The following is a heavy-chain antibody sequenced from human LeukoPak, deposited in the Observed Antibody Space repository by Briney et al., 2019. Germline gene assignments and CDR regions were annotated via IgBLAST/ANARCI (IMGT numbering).Heavy chain of an antibody. V-gene: IGHV4-39*01. D-gene: IGHD3-10*01. CDR1: GGSISSNSYY. CDR3: AREYYGSGSYSDY. J-gene: IGHJ4*02. CDR2: IYYSGST. Sequence: SETLSLTCTVSGGSISSNSYYWGWIRQSPGKGLKWIGTIYYSGSTYYNPSLKSRVTISVDTSKNQFSLKLSSVTAADTAMYYCAREYYGSGSYSDYWGQGTLVTVSS.